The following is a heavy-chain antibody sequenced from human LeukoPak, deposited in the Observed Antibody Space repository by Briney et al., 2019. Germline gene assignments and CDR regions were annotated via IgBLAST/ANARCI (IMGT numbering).Heavy chain of an antibody. V-gene: IGHV3-43*01. CDR3: PASALYSYENSGYHY. J-gene: IGHJ4*02. Sequence: PGGSLRLSCAASGFTFGDFTMHWVRQPPGKSLEWFSLLSWDGSTTYYADSVKGRFAISRDNSRNSLYLQMNSLKSEDHGIYYCPASALYSYENSGYHYWGQGTQVTVSS. D-gene: IGHD3-22*01. CDR1: GFTFGDFT. CDR2: LSWDGSTT.